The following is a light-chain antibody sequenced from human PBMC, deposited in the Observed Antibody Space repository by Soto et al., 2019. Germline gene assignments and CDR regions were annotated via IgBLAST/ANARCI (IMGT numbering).Light chain of an antibody. V-gene: IGKV1-12*01. Sequence: DIQVTQSPSSVSASVGDRVTITCRASQYISSWLAWYQQKPGKAPQLLIYAASSLQSGVPSRFSGSGSETDFTLTISSLQPEDFATYYCLQSNSFPHTFGQGTKLEIK. CDR2: AAS. J-gene: IGKJ2*01. CDR3: LQSNSFPHT. CDR1: QYISSW.